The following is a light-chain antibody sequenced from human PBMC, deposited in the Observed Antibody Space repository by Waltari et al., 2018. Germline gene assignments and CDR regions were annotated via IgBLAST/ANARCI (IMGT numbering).Light chain of an antibody. CDR1: QDISSW. J-gene: IGKJ4*01. CDR2: AAS. CDR3: QQANSLPLT. V-gene: IGKV1D-12*01. Sequence: DIQMTQSPSSVSASAGDRVTITCRASQDISSWLAWYQQKPGKAPKLLIYAASSLQGGVPSRFSGSGSGTDFTLTISSLQPEDFATYYCQQANSLPLTFGGGTKVEIK.